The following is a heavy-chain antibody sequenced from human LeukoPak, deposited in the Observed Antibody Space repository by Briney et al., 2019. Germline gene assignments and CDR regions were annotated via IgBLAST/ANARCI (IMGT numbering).Heavy chain of an antibody. Sequence: GGSLRLSCAASGFTFSSYWMHWVRQAPGKGLVWVSRINSDGSSTSYADSVKGRFTISRDNAKNTLYLQMSSLRVEDTAVYFCAKDHSGTYSTYNSFDPWGQGTLVTVSS. D-gene: IGHD1-26*01. J-gene: IGHJ5*02. V-gene: IGHV3-74*01. CDR2: INSDGSST. CDR3: AKDHSGTYSTYNSFDP. CDR1: GFTFSSYW.